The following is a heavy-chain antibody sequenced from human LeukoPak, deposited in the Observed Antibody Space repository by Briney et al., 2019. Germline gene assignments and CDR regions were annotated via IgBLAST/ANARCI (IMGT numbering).Heavy chain of an antibody. CDR1: TFTFSTYW. Sequence: GGSLRLSCAASTFTFSTYWMTWVRQAPGKGPEFVANINQDGSVKNYVDSVKGRFTISRDNAKNSLYLQMNSLRADDMAVYYCARDPGSSSFDYWSQGTLVTVSS. CDR2: INQDGSVK. CDR3: ARDPGSSSFDY. V-gene: IGHV3-7*01. D-gene: IGHD6-13*01. J-gene: IGHJ4*02.